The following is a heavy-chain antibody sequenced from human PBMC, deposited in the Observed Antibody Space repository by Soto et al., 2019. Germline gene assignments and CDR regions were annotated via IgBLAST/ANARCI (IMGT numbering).Heavy chain of an antibody. CDR2: TYYRSRWYS. J-gene: IGHJ6*02. V-gene: IGHV6-1*01. CDR3: ARSEEDSEYYYYRMDV. CDR1: GDTVSSNSVA. Sequence: SQTLSLTCVGSGDTVSSNSVAWNWVRQSPSRGLEWLGRTYYRSRWYSDYAVSVRSRIDINADTSKNQVSLQLNSVTPEDTAVYYCARSEEDSEYYYYRMDVWGQGTTVTVSS. D-gene: IGHD2-15*01.